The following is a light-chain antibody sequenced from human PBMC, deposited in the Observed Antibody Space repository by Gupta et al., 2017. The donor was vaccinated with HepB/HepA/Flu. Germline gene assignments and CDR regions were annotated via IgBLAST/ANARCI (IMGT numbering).Light chain of an antibody. CDR2: DVS. Sequence: QSALTQPASVSGSPGQSITIPCTGPSSDVGGYNYVSWYQQHPGKAPKLMIYDVSNRPSGVSNRFSGSKSGNTVSLTISGLQAEDEADYYCSSYTSSSTVFGGGTKLTVL. CDR1: SSDVGGYNY. CDR3: SSYTSSSTV. V-gene: IGLV2-14*01. J-gene: IGLJ2*01.